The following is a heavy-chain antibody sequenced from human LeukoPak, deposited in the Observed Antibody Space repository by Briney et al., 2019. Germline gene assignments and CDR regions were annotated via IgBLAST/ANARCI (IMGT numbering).Heavy chain of an antibody. V-gene: IGHV4-4*07. Sequence: SGTLSLTCIVSGGSISTYYWSWIRQPAGKGLEWIGRIYISGSTNYKPSLRSRITMSVDTSKNQFSLKLNSVTAADTAVYYCARGSDDKYAMDVWGQGTTVTVSS. J-gene: IGHJ6*02. CDR2: IYISGST. CDR3: ARGSDDKYAMDV. D-gene: IGHD3-3*01. CDR1: GGSISTYY.